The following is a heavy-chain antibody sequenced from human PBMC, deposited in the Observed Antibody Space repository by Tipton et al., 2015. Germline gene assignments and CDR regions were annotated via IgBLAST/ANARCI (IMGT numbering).Heavy chain of an antibody. Sequence: TPSLTCTVSGDPVSSSRYYWSWIRQPPGKGLEWIGSIFYSGTTKYNPSLKSRVTMSVDTSKDQFFLKLSSVTAADTAVYYCARDQIYFGSGIDYWGQGTLVTVSS. V-gene: IGHV4-61*01. CDR2: IFYSGTT. D-gene: IGHD3-10*01. J-gene: IGHJ4*02. CDR1: GDPVSSSRYY. CDR3: ARDQIYFGSGIDY.